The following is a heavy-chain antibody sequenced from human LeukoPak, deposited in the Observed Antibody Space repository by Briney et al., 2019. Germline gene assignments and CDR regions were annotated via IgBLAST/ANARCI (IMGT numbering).Heavy chain of an antibody. V-gene: IGHV4-38-2*02. Sequence: SETLSLTCTVSGYSISSGYYWGWIRQPPGKGLEWIGSIYHSGSTYYNPSLRSRVTISVDTSKNQFSLKLSSVTAADTAVYYCARSSEGRYYYDSSGFSYYYYYMDVWGKGTTVTISS. CDR1: GYSISSGYY. J-gene: IGHJ6*03. CDR2: IYHSGST. CDR3: ARSSEGRYYYDSSGFSYYYYYMDV. D-gene: IGHD3-22*01.